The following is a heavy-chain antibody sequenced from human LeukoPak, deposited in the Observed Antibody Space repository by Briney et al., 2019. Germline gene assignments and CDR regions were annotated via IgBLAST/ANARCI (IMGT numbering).Heavy chain of an antibody. Sequence: SETLSLTCTVSGGSISSYYWSWIRQPPGKGLEWIGYIYYSGSTNYNPSLKSRVTISVDTSKNQFSLKLSSVTAADTDVYYCARGVVGATAFAYWGQGTVVTASS. CDR3: ARGVVGATAFAY. CDR2: IYYSGST. V-gene: IGHV4-59*01. D-gene: IGHD1-26*01. CDR1: GGSISSYY. J-gene: IGHJ4*02.